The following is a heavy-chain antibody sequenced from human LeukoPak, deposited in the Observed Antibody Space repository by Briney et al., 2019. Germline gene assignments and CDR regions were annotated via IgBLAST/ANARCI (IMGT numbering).Heavy chain of an antibody. D-gene: IGHD1-26*01. J-gene: IGHJ5*02. CDR3: ARAASGSPFHWFDP. V-gene: IGHV4-59*08. Sequence: PSETLSLTCTVSGGSISSYYWSWIRQPPGKGLEWIGYIYYSGSTNYNPSLKSRVTISVDTSKNQFSLKLSSVTAADTAVYYCARAASGSPFHWFDPWGQGTLVTVSS. CDR1: GGSISSYY. CDR2: IYYSGST.